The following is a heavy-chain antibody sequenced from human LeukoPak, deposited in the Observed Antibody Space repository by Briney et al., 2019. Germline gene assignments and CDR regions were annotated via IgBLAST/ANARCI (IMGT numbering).Heavy chain of an antibody. CDR1: GFTVSSNY. D-gene: IGHD2-15*01. CDR3: TADVSRVVVAAPSP. CDR2: IKSKTDGGTT. V-gene: IGHV3-15*01. Sequence: GGSLRLSCAASGFTVSSNYMSWVRQAPGKGLEWVGRIKSKTDGGTTDYAAPVKGRFTISRDDSKNTLYLQMNSLKTEDTAVYYCTADVSRVVVAAPSPWGQGTLVTVSS. J-gene: IGHJ5*02.